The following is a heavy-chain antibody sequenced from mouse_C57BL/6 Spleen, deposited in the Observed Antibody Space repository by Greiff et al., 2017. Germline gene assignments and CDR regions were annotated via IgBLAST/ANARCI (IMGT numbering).Heavy chain of an antibody. CDR2: IHPNSGST. Sequence: QVHVKQPGAELVKPGASVKLSCKASGYTFTSYWMHWVKQRPGQGLEWIGMIHPNSGSTNYNEKFKSKATLTVDKSSSTAYMQLSSLTSEDSAVYYCARSMTTVRVGNFDVWGTGTTVTVSS. J-gene: IGHJ1*03. CDR1: GYTFTSYW. D-gene: IGHD1-1*01. CDR3: ARSMTTVRVGNFDV. V-gene: IGHV1-64*01.